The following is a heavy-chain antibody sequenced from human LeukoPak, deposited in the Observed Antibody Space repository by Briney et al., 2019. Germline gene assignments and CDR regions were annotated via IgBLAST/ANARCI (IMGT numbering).Heavy chain of an antibody. CDR3: ARDFAGRFDK. CDR1: GFTFSTYG. D-gene: IGHD3-10*01. V-gene: IGHV3-33*05. Sequence: PGGSLRLSCAPSGFTFSTYGMHWVRQARGKGREWVGVISDDGSNKYFVYSVRGRFTISRENSKYTLYLQMDRLRAEDTAVYYCARDFAGRFDKWGQGTLVTVSS. J-gene: IGHJ4*02. CDR2: ISDDGSNK.